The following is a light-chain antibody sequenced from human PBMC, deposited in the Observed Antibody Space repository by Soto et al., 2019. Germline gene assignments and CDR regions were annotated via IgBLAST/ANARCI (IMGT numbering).Light chain of an antibody. CDR1: LRISKY. CDR3: QQRHISPLT. J-gene: IGKJ4*01. Sequence: DIKLTQSPSSLSASVGDRVTITCRASLRISKYLNWYQQKPGKAPKLLIYGASTLQSGVPSRFSGSGSGTDFTLTITNLQPEDSATYFCQQRHISPLTFGGGTKLEI. CDR2: GAS. V-gene: IGKV1-39*01.